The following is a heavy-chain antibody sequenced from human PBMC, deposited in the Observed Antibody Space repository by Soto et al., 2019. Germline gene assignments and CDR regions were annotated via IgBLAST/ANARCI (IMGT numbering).Heavy chain of an antibody. Sequence: SETQSLTCAVYGGSFSGYYGSWIRQPPGKGLEWIGEINHSGSTNYNPSLKSRVTISVDTSKNQFSLKLSSVTAADTAVYYCAREGGKDIVVVPAAARAHNWFDPWGQGTLVTVSS. J-gene: IGHJ5*02. V-gene: IGHV4-34*01. CDR1: GGSFSGYY. CDR2: INHSGST. CDR3: AREGGKDIVVVPAAARAHNWFDP. D-gene: IGHD2-2*01.